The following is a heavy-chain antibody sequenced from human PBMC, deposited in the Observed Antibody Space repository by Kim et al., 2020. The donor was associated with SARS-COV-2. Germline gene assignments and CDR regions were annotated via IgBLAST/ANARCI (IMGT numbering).Heavy chain of an antibody. V-gene: IGHV1-69*04. J-gene: IGHJ4*02. CDR3: ARDYDILTGTDY. D-gene: IGHD3-9*01. Sequence: NYAQKFQGRVTITADKSTSTAYMGLSSLRSEDTAVYYCARDYDILTGTDYWGQGTLVTVSS.